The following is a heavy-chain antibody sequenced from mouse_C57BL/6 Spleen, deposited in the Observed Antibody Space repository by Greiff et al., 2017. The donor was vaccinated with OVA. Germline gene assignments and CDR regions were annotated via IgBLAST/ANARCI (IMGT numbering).Heavy chain of an antibody. CDR1: GYAFTNYL. J-gene: IGHJ2*01. Sequence: QVKLMESGAELVRPGTSVKVSCKASGYAFTNYLIEWVKQRPGQGLEWIGVINPGSGGTNYNEKFKGKATLTADKSSSTAYMQLSSLTSEDSAVYFCARWYYGSSLFDYWGQGTTLTVSS. V-gene: IGHV1-54*01. CDR2: INPGSGGT. D-gene: IGHD1-1*01. CDR3: ARWYYGSSLFDY.